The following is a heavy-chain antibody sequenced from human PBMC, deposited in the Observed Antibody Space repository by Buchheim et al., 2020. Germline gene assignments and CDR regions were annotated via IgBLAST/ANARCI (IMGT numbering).Heavy chain of an antibody. Sequence: VQLVESGGGVAQPGRSLRLSCAASGFTFDDYGMSWVRQAPGKGLEWVSGINWNGGSTGYADSVKGRSTISRDNAKNSLYLQMNSLRAEDTALYHCASLDYYDSSGYGDYWGQGTL. V-gene: IGHV3-20*01. CDR2: INWNGGST. J-gene: IGHJ4*02. CDR3: ASLDYYDSSGYGDY. D-gene: IGHD3-22*01. CDR1: GFTFDDYG.